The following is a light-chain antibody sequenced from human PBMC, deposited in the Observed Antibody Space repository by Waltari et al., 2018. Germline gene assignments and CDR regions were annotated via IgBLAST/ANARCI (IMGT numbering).Light chain of an antibody. V-gene: IGKV3-11*01. Sequence: EIVFTQSPATLSLSPGERATLACRASRSVSSYLAWYQQKPGQAPRLLIYDASNRATGIPARFSGSGSGTDFTLTISSLEPEDFAVYYCQQRSNWPPANTFGPGTKVDIK. CDR1: RSVSSY. J-gene: IGKJ3*01. CDR3: QQRSNWPPANT. CDR2: DAS.